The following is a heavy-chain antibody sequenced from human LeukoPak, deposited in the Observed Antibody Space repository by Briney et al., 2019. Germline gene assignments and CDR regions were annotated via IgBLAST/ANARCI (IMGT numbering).Heavy chain of an antibody. J-gene: IGHJ4*02. CDR2: IRTKAYGGTT. Sequence: GGSLRLFCTASGFTSGFTFGDYAMSWVRQAPGKGLEWVGFIRTKAYGGTTEYAASVKGRFTISRDGSKSIAYLQMNSLKTEDTAVYYCTRTYYDSSVYLFDYSGQGTLVTVSS. D-gene: IGHD3-22*01. CDR3: TRTYYDSSVYLFDY. CDR1: GFTSGFTFGDYA. V-gene: IGHV3-49*04.